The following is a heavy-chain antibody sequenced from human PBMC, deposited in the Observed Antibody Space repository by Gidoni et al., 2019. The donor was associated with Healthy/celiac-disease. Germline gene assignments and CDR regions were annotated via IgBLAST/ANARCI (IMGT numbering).Heavy chain of an antibody. CDR2: ISSCSSYI. V-gene: IGHV3-21*01. Sequence: EVQLVESGGGLVKPGGSLRLSCAASGFTFSSYSMNWVRQAPGKGLECVSSISSCSSYIYYADSVKGRFTISRDNAKNSLYLQMNSLRAEDTAVYYCARDRGSYYFDYWGQGTLVTVSS. CDR1: GFTFSSYS. D-gene: IGHD1-26*01. CDR3: ARDRGSYYFDY. J-gene: IGHJ4*02.